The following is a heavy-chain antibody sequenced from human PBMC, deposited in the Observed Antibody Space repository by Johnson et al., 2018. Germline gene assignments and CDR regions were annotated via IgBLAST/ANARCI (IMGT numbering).Heavy chain of an antibody. D-gene: IGHD1-1*01. CDR2: INQDGSVK. V-gene: IGHV3-7*01. CDR3: ATSKGRRDAI. Sequence: VQLVQSGGDLVQPGGSLRLSCAASGITFSSYWMTWVRQAPGKGLEWVANINQDGSVKNYEDSVKGRFRISRNNAKNALYLQMNSLRVEDTAVYYCATSKGRRDAIWGQGTMVTVSS. CDR1: GITFSSYW. J-gene: IGHJ3*02.